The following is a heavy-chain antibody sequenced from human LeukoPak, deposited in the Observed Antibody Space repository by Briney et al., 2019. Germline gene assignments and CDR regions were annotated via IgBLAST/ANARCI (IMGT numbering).Heavy chain of an antibody. CDR3: ARADPYYYYYGMDV. CDR1: GGSISSGGYY. Sequence: PSETLSLTCTVSGGSISSGGYYWGWIRQHPGKGLEWIGYIYYGGSTYYNPSLKSRVTISVDTSKNQFSLKLSSVTAADTAVYYCARADPYYYYYGMDVWGQGTTVTVSS. CDR2: IYYGGST. J-gene: IGHJ6*02. V-gene: IGHV4-31*03.